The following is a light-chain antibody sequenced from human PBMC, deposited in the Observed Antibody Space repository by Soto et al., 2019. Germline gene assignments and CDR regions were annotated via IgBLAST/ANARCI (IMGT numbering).Light chain of an antibody. J-gene: IGLJ1*01. CDR2: DVS. V-gene: IGLV2-11*01. Sequence: QSALTQPRSVSGSPGQSVTISCTGTSSDVGAYNYFSWYQHHPDKAPKFMIYDVSKRPSGVPDRFSGSKSGNTASLTISGLQAEDEADYYCCSYAGSYTGVFGTGTKLTVL. CDR3: CSYAGSYTGV. CDR1: SSDVGAYNY.